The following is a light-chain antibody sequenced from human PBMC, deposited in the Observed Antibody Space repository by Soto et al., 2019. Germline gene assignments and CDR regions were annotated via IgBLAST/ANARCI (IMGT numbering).Light chain of an antibody. CDR1: ISDIGVYDY. V-gene: IGLV2-14*01. Sequence: QSALTQPASVSGSPGQSITISCTGTISDIGVYDYVSWYQQHPGKAPKLIIYEVTNRPSGLSNRFSGSKSDNTASLTISGLQAEDEADYYCVSHISVAYRSIYVFGTGTKLTVL. CDR3: VSHISVAYRSIYV. J-gene: IGLJ1*01. CDR2: EVT.